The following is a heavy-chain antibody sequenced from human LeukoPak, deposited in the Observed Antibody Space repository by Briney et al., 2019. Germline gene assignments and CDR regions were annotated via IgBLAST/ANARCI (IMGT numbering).Heavy chain of an antibody. J-gene: IGHJ3*02. CDR1: GGSISSSSFY. D-gene: IGHD3-10*01. CDR2: VYYSGTT. Sequence: PSETLSLTCTVSGGSISSSSFYWGWIRQAPGKGLEWVASVYYSGTTYYNPSLKSRVTISADTSKKRFSLKLSSVTAADTAVYYCARPPYCYGSGSYNDAFDIWGQGTMVTVSS. V-gene: IGHV4-39*01. CDR3: ARPPYCYGSGSYNDAFDI.